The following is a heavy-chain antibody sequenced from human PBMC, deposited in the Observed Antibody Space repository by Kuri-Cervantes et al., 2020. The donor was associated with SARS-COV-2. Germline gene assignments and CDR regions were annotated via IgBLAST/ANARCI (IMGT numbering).Heavy chain of an antibody. CDR1: GFTFSSYG. J-gene: IGHJ5*02. CDR3: ARGGDIVVVPAAIEFLRRFDP. V-gene: IGHV3-33*08. D-gene: IGHD2-2*01. Sequence: GESLKISCAASGFTFSSYGMHWVRQAPGKGLGWVAVIWYDGSNKYYADSVKGRFTISRDNSKNTLYLQMNSLRAEDTAVYYCARGGDIVVVPAAIEFLRRFDPWGQGTLVTVSS. CDR2: IWYDGSNK.